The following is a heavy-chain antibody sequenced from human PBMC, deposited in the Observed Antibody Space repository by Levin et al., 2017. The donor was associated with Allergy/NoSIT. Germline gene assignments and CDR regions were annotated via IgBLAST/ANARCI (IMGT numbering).Heavy chain of an antibody. J-gene: IGHJ3*02. CDR1: GFTFSSYA. D-gene: IGHD4-17*01. CDR2: ISYDGSNK. Sequence: GESLKISCAASGFTFSSYAMHWVRQAPGKGLEWVAVISYDGSNKYYADSVKGRFTISRDNSKNTLYLQMNSLRAEDTAVYYCARATLAFDIWGQGTMVTVSS. V-gene: IGHV3-30-3*01. CDR3: ARATLAFDI.